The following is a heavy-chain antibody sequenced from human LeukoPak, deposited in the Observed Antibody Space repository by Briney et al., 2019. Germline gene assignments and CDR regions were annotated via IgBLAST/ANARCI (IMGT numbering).Heavy chain of an antibody. J-gene: IGHJ6*03. Sequence: PGECLRLSCGACGFTFSIYWMGGVREAPGKGREWVAKIKQSGSEKYCVDSVGGRFAVSRDNAKDSLYLQVNSLRAEHTAVYHCARVIAARTARRTYYYMDVWGKGTTVTVS. CDR3: ARVIAARTARRTYYYMDV. CDR1: GFTFSIYW. D-gene: IGHD6-6*01. CDR2: IKQSGSEK. V-gene: IGHV3-7*01.